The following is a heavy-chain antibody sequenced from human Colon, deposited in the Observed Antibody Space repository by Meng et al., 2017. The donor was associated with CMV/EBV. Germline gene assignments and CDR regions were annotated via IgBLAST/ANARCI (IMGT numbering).Heavy chain of an antibody. CDR2: ISYGGNNK. D-gene: IGHD1-26*01. V-gene: IGHV3-30*18. CDR3: AKDRIGGGATTFDD. Sequence: GFNFSNYGMQWVRQAPGKGLEWVAVISYGGNNKHYADSVKGRFTISRDNSMHTVSLQMNSLRPEDTALYYCAKDRIGGGATTFDDWGQGTLVTVSS. J-gene: IGHJ4*02. CDR1: GFNFSNYG.